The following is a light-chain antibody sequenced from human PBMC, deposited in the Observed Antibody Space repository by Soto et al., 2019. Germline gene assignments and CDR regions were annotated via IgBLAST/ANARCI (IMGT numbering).Light chain of an antibody. Sequence: EIVMTQSPATLSVSPGERATLSCRASQSVRTDLAWYQQKPGQPPRLLIYAASTRATGVPARFSGSGSGTEFTLTISSLQPEDFATYYCQQANSFPITFGQGTRLEIK. V-gene: IGKV3-15*01. CDR3: QQANSFPIT. CDR1: QSVRTD. CDR2: AAS. J-gene: IGKJ5*01.